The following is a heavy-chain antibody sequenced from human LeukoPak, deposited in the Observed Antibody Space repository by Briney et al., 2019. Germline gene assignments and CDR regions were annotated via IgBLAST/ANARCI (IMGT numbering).Heavy chain of an antibody. CDR1: GGSISSSSYY. V-gene: IGHV4-39*07. Sequence: SETLSLTCTVSGGSISSSSYYWGWIRQPPGKGLEWIGSIYYSGSTYYNPSLKSRVTISVDTSKNQFSLKLSSVTAADTAVYYCAREGLERRPFDYWGQGTLVTVSS. CDR3: AREGLERRPFDY. CDR2: IYYSGST. D-gene: IGHD1-1*01. J-gene: IGHJ4*02.